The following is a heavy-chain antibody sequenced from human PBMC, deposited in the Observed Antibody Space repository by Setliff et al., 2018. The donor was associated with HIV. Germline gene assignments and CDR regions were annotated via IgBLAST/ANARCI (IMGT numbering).Heavy chain of an antibody. CDR3: AREHGTSWPYFDF. J-gene: IGHJ4*02. Sequence: GASVKVSCKTSGYTFSDYDVAWVRQAPGQGLEWMGWISGYSDHTSYAQNFQGRVTMTTDTSTNTAYLELRGLRSDDTAIYYCAREHGTSWPYFDFWGQGTLVTVSS. V-gene: IGHV1-18*01. CDR1: GYTFSDYD. CDR2: ISGYSDHT.